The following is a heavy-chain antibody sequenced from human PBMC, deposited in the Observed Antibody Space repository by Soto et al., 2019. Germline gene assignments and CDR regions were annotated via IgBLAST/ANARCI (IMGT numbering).Heavy chain of an antibody. V-gene: IGHV4-59*08. CDR1: GGSISSYY. CDR2: IYYSGST. CDR3: ASLRWLQSDFDY. J-gene: IGHJ4*02. D-gene: IGHD5-12*01. Sequence: QVQLQESGPGLVKPSETLSLTCTVSGGSISSYYWSWIRQPPGKGLEWIGYIYYSGSTNYNPSLKRRFTISVDTSKNQSSLKLSSVTAADTAVYYCASLRWLQSDFDYWGQGTLVTVSS.